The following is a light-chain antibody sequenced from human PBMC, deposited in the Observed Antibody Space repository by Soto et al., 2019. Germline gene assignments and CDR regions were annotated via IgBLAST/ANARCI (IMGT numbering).Light chain of an antibody. V-gene: IGLV2-8*01. CDR1: SSDVGGYNY. J-gene: IGLJ2*01. CDR3: SSYAGSNNLV. CDR2: EVS. Sequence: QSALTQPPSASGSPGQSVTISWTGTSSDVGGYNYVSWYQQPPGKAPKLMIYEVSKRPSGVPDRFSGSRSGNTASLTVSGLKAEDEADYYCSSYAGSNNLVFGGGTKVTVL.